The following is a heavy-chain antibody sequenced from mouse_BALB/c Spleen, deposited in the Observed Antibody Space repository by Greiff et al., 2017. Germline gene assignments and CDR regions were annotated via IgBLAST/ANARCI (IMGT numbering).Heavy chain of an antibody. CDR2: ISSGSSTI. CDR3: AKDGLRPYWYFDV. D-gene: IGHD1-2*01. Sequence: EVMLVESGGGLVQPGGSRKLSCAASGFTFSSFGMHWVRQAPEKGLEWVAYISSGSSTIYYADTVKGRFTISRDNPKNTLFLQMTSLRSEDTAMYYCAKDGLRPYWYFDVWGAGTTVTVSS. CDR1: GFTFSSFG. J-gene: IGHJ1*01. V-gene: IGHV5-17*02.